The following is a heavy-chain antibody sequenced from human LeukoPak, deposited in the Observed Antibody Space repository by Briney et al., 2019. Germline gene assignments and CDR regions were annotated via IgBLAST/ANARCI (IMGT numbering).Heavy chain of an antibody. J-gene: IGHJ3*02. CDR3: AKDSGGYYYDSSGYYGDAFDI. CDR2: ISWNSGSI. Sequence: GGSLRLSCAASGFTFNDYAMHWVRQAPGKGLEWVSGISWNSGSIGYADSVKGRSTISRDNAKNSLYLQMNSLRAEDTALYYCAKDSGGYYYDSSGYYGDAFDIWGQGTMVTLSS. CDR1: GFTFNDYA. D-gene: IGHD3-22*01. V-gene: IGHV3-9*01.